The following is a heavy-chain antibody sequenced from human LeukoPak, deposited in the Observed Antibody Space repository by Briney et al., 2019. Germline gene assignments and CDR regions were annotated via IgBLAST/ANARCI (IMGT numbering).Heavy chain of an antibody. V-gene: IGHV1-24*01. CDR3: ATVPLYSGYDRRRGLLDY. CDR1: GYTLTELS. Sequence: ASVKVSCKVSGYTLTELSMHWVRQAPGKGLEWMGGFDPEDGETIYAQKFQGRVTMTEDTSTDTAYMELSSLRSEDTAVYYCATVPLYSGYDRRRGLLDYWGQGTLVTVSS. CDR2: FDPEDGET. J-gene: IGHJ4*02. D-gene: IGHD5-12*01.